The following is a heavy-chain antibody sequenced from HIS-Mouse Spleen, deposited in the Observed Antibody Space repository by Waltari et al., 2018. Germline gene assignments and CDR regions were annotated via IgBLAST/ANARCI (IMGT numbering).Heavy chain of an antibody. J-gene: IGHJ4*02. CDR1: GFTFSRCA. D-gene: IGHD3-10*01. Sequence: EVQLLESGGGLVQPGGSLRLSCAASGFTFSRCARSWVRQAPGKGLEWVSAISGSGGSTYYADSVKGRFTISRDNSKNTLYLQMNSLRAEDTAVYYCAQNYYGSGSYYYWGQGTLVTVSS. V-gene: IGHV3-23*01. CDR2: ISGSGGST. CDR3: AQNYYGSGSYYY.